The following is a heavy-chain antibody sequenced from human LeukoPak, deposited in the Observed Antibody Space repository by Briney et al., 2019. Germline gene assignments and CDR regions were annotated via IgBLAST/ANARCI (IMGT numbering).Heavy chain of an antibody. CDR1: GGSISSGGYS. J-gene: IGHJ4*02. D-gene: IGHD6-19*01. Sequence: PSETLSLTCAVSGGSISSGGYSWSWIRQPPGKGLEWIGYIYHSGSTNYNPSLKSRVTISVDTSKNQFSLKLSSVTAADTAVYYCARLQQWLRPAYFDYWGQGTLVTVSS. CDR3: ARLQQWLRPAYFDY. CDR2: IYHSGST. V-gene: IGHV4-30-2*01.